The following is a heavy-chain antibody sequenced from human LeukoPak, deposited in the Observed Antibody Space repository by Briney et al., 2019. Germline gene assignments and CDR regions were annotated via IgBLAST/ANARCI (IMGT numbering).Heavy chain of an antibody. J-gene: IGHJ4*02. CDR2: MNPNSGNT. CDR1: GYTFTSYD. V-gene: IGHV1-8*01. D-gene: IGHD5-24*01. Sequence: ASVKVSCKASGYTFTSYDINWVRQATGQGLEWMGWMNPNSGNTGYAQKFQGRVTMTRNNSISTAYMELSSLRSEDTAVYYCARVYGDTQMATIEYYFDYWGQGTLVTVSS. CDR3: ARVYGDTQMATIEYYFDY.